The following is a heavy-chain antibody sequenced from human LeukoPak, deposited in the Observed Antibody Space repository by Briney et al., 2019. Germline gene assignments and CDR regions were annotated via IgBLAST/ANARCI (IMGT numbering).Heavy chain of an antibody. J-gene: IGHJ3*02. D-gene: IGHD3-10*01. Sequence: GSLRLSCAASGFTFSSYSMNWVRQAPGKGLEWVSSISSSSSYIYYADSVKGRFTISRDNAKNSLYLQMNSLRAEDTAVYYCASFYYNSGYGAFDIWGQGTVVTVSS. CDR3: ASFYYNSGYGAFDI. CDR2: ISSSSSYI. V-gene: IGHV3-21*01. CDR1: GFTFSSYS.